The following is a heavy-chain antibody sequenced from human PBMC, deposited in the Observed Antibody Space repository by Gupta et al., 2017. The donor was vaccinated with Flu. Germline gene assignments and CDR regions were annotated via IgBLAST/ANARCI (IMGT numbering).Heavy chain of an antibody. CDR1: GGSISSYY. Sequence: QMQLQESGPGLVKPSETLSLTCTVSGGSISSYYWSWIRQPPGQGLEWIGYVYYSGNTNYNPSLKSRVSISLDMSKKQFSLRLTSVTAADTAVYYGATGADQYFDYWGQGILVSVSS. V-gene: IGHV4-59*01. J-gene: IGHJ4*02. D-gene: IGHD4-4*01. CDR2: VYYSGNT. CDR3: ATGADQYFDY.